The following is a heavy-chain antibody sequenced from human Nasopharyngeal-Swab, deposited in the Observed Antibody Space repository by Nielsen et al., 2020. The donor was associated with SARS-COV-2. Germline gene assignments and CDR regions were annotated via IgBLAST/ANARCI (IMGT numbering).Heavy chain of an antibody. CDR2: ISSSSSYI. Sequence: GESLKISCAASGFTFSSYSMNWVRQAPGKGLEWVSSISSSSSYIYYADSVKGRFTISRDNAKNSLYLQMNSLRAEDTAVYYCARDAVAGPDYWGQGTLVTVSS. D-gene: IGHD6-19*01. CDR3: ARDAVAGPDY. CDR1: GFTFSSYS. V-gene: IGHV3-21*01. J-gene: IGHJ4*02.